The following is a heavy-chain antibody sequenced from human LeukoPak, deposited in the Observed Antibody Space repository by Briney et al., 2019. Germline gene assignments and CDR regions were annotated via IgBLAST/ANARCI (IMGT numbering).Heavy chain of an antibody. J-gene: IGHJ5*02. CDR2: MNPNSGST. CDR1: GYTFTSYD. D-gene: IGHD3-16*02. CDR3: ARGSRYDYVWGSYRPLEDWFDP. Sequence: ASVKVSCKASGYTFTSYDINWVRQATGQGLEWMGWMNPNSGSTGYAQKFQGRVTMTRNTSISTAYMELSSLRSEDTAVYYCARGSRYDYVWGSYRPLEDWFDPWGQGTLVTVSS. V-gene: IGHV1-8*01.